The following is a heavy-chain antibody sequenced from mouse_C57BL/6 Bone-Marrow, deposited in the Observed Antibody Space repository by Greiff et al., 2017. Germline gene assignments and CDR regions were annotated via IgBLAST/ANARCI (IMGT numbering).Heavy chain of an antibody. CDR1: GYTFTSYW. CDR2: IDPNSGGT. Sequence: QVQLQQPGAELVKPGASVKLSCKASGYTFTSYWMHWVKQRPGRGLEWIGRIDPNSGGTKYNEKFKSKATLTVDKPSSTAYMQLSSLTSEDSAVYYCARRDLPYYYGSIPSYAMDYWGQGTSVTVSS. D-gene: IGHD1-1*01. J-gene: IGHJ4*01. CDR3: ARRDLPYYYGSIPSYAMDY. V-gene: IGHV1-72*01.